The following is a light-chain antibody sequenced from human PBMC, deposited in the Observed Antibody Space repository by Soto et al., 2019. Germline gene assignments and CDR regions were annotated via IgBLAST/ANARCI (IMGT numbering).Light chain of an antibody. Sequence: DIQMTQSPSTLSASVGDRVSINCRASQSISAWLAWYQQKPGTAPRLLIYKASTLEIGVPSRFSGSGSGTEFPLTISSLQPDDVAIYYCQQYNDWPQTFGQGTKVDIK. CDR1: QSISAW. CDR2: KAS. CDR3: QQYNDWPQT. J-gene: IGKJ1*01. V-gene: IGKV1-5*03.